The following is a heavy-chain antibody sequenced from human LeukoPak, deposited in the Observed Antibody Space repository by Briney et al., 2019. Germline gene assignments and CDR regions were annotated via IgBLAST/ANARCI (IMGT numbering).Heavy chain of an antibody. CDR2: IYYSGST. V-gene: IGHV4-59*01. CDR3: ARQGGNYGSGIDP. J-gene: IGHJ5*02. Sequence: SETLSLTCTVSGGSISSYYWSWIRQPPGKGLEWIGYIYYSGSTNYNPSLKSRVTISVDTSKNQFSLKLSSVTAADTAVYYCARQGGNYGSGIDPWGQGTLVTVSS. CDR1: GGSISSYY. D-gene: IGHD3-10*01.